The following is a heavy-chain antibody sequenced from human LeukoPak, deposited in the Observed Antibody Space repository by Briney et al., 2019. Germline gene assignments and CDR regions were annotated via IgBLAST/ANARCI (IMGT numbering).Heavy chain of an antibody. J-gene: IGHJ3*02. Sequence: PGGSLRLSCAASGFTFSSYGMHWVRQAPGKGLEWVAVIWYGGSNKYYADSVKGRFTISRDNSKNTLYLQMNSLRAEDTAVYYCAKGDSPKGPAASIDIWGQGTMVTVSS. D-gene: IGHD2-2*01. CDR2: IWYGGSNK. CDR3: AKGDSPKGPAASIDI. CDR1: GFTFSSYG. V-gene: IGHV3-30*02.